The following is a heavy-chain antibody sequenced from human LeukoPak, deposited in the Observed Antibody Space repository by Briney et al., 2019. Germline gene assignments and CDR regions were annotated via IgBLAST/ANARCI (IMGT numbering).Heavy chain of an antibody. D-gene: IGHD4-17*01. J-gene: IGHJ4*02. CDR1: GFTFSTNA. V-gene: IGHV3-23*01. CDR2: FSGSGDRT. CDR3: AREHPYGDYVYYFDY. Sequence: GGSLRLSCAASGFTFSTNAMSWVRQAPGKGLEWVSTFSGSGDRTYYADSVQGRFTISRDNSKNTLYLQMNSLRAEDTAVYYCAREHPYGDYVYYFDYWGQGTLVTVSS.